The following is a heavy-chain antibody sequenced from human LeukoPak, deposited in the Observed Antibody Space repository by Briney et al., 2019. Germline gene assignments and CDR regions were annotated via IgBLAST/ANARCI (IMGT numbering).Heavy chain of an antibody. CDR1: GGSLSSSNW. CDR3: AREGRGIAAADLFDY. CDR2: IYHSGST. D-gene: IGHD6-13*01. J-gene: IGHJ4*02. V-gene: IGHV4-4*02. Sequence: SGTLSLTCAVSGGSLSSSNWWSWVRQPPGKGLEWIGEIYHSGSTYYNPSLKSRVTISVDTSKNQFSLKLSSVTAADTAVYYCAREGRGIAAADLFDYWGQGTLVTVSS.